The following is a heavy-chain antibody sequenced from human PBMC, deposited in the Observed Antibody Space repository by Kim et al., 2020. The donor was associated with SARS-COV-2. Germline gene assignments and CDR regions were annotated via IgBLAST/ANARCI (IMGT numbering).Heavy chain of an antibody. D-gene: IGHD2-2*01. J-gene: IGHJ4*02. Sequence: GGSLRLSCAASGFTFSSYSMNWVRQAPGKGLEWLSTISSSRSYIYYADSVKGRFTISRDNAKNSVYLQMTSLTAEDTAVYYCARDLSLGMPRGFDYWGQG. CDR2: ISSSRSYI. CDR1: GFTFSSYS. CDR3: ARDLSLGMPRGFDY. V-gene: IGHV3-21*01.